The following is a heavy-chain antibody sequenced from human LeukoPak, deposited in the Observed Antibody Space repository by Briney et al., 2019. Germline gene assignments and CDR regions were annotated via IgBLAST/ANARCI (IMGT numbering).Heavy chain of an antibody. CDR2: ISGSGGST. CDR1: GFTFNSYA. CDR3: ANSPPLYCGGDCPNWFDP. Sequence: PGGSLRLSCAASGFTFNSYAMSWVRQAPGKGLEWVSAISGSGGSTYYADSVKGRFTISRDNSKNTLYLQMNSLRAEDTAVYYCANSPPLYCGGDCPNWFDPWGQGTLVTVSS. D-gene: IGHD2-21*02. V-gene: IGHV3-23*01. J-gene: IGHJ5*02.